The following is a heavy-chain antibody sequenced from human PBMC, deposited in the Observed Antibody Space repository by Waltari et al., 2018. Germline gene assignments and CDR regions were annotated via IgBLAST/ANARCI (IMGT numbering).Heavy chain of an antibody. CDR1: GGTFSSYT. CDR2: STPILGIA. CDR3: ARDLEGASYYYHGMDV. D-gene: IGHD3-16*01. Sequence: QVQLVQSGAEVKKPGSSVKVSCTASGGTFSSYTISWVRQAPGQGLEWRGRSTPILGIANYAQKVQGRVTLTADKSTSTAYMELSSRRSEDTAGYYCARDLEGASYYYHGMDVWGQGTTVTVS. V-gene: IGHV1-69*08. J-gene: IGHJ6*02.